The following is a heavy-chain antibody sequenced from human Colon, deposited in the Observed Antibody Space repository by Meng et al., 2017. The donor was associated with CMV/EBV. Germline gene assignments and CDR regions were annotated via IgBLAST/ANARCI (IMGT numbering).Heavy chain of an antibody. CDR3: AKIPLGYSLSPLVGLDP. J-gene: IGHJ5*02. Sequence: QVPLPESGPGLVKPSGTLSLICSVSGVSISSDNWWTWVRQPPGKGLEWIGEIYHSGTTNYNPSLKSRVTISVDKSKNQVSLNLSSVTAADTAVYFCAKIPLGYSLSPLVGLDPWGQGTLVTVSS. CDR1: GVSISSDNW. D-gene: IGHD5-18*01. CDR2: IYHSGTT. V-gene: IGHV4-4*02.